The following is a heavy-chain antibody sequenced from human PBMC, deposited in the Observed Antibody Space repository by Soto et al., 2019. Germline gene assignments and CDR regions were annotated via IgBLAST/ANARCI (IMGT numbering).Heavy chain of an antibody. CDR3: AKDYLRWAQS. Sequence: EVQLLESGGGLGQPGGSLRLSCAASGFTFSDYGMSWVRQAPGKGLEWVSAISGRGSTFYADSVKGRFTISRDNSKNTLYLQMNSLRAEDTAVYYCAKDYLRWAQSWGQGTLVTVSS. CDR1: GFTFSDYG. CDR2: ISGRGST. V-gene: IGHV3-23*01. J-gene: IGHJ5*02. D-gene: IGHD1-26*01.